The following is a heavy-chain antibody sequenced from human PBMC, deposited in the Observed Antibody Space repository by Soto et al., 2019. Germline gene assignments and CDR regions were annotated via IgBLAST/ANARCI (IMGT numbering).Heavy chain of an antibody. Sequence: RSLTCTVSGGSISSSSYYWGWIRQPPGKGLEWIGSIYYSGSTYYNPSLKSRVTISVDTSKNQFSLKLSSVTAADTAVYYCARQNYGGTQGTGYYYGMDVWGQGTTVTVSS. CDR1: GGSISSSSYY. D-gene: IGHD4-17*01. CDR3: ARQNYGGTQGTGYYYGMDV. V-gene: IGHV4-39*01. J-gene: IGHJ6*02. CDR2: IYYSGST.